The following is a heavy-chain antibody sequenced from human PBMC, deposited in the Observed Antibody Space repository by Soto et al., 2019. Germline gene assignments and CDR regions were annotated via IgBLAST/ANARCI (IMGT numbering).Heavy chain of an antibody. D-gene: IGHD2-2*01. CDR1: GFTFSDYY. J-gene: IGHJ4*02. CDR3: ARPYCTATSCFYYFDY. V-gene: IGHV3-11*01. Sequence: GGSLRLSCAASGFTFSDYYMSWVRQAPGRGLEWVSYISGSPTTMYYADSVKGRFTISRDNARNSLYLQMNSLRAEDTAVYFCARPYCTATSCFYYFDYWGQGTLVTVSS. CDR2: ISGSPTTM.